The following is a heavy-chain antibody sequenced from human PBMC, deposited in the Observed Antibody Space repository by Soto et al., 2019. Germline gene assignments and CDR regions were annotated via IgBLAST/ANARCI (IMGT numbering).Heavy chain of an antibody. D-gene: IGHD3-22*01. V-gene: IGHV1-18*01. J-gene: IGHJ6*02. CDR2: ISPYDGNT. CDR1: GDTFSSYG. CDR3: ARGGYYDSSGSRNYHYYGMNV. Sequence: ASVKVSCKASGDTFSSYGINWVRQSPGQGLEWLGWISPYDGNTKYAQILQGRVSMTTGTSTKTAYMEVRSLRSDDTAVYYCARGGYYDSSGSRNYHYYGMNVWGQGTTVTGLL.